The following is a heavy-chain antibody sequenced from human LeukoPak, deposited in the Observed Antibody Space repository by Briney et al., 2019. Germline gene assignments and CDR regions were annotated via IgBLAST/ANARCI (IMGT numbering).Heavy chain of an antibody. J-gene: IGHJ6*03. Sequence: KPGASVKVSCKASGYTFTSYDINWVRQATGQGLEWMGWINPNSGGTNYAQKFQGRVTMTRDTSISTAYMELSRLRSDDTAVYYCARDYYYYYYMDVWGKGTTVTVSS. CDR1: GYTFTSYD. CDR2: INPNSGGT. V-gene: IGHV1-2*02. CDR3: ARDYYYYYYMDV.